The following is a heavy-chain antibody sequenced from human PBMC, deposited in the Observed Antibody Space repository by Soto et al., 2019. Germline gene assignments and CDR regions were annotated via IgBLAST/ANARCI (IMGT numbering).Heavy chain of an antibody. CDR3: ARGNRAFDY. Sequence: EVQLVESGGGLVQPGGSLRLSCAASGFTFSGHYMDWVRQAPGKGLEWVGRIRNKANSYTTEYAASVKGRFTISRDDSKNSLYLQMNSLKTEDTAVYYCARGNRAFDYWGQGTLVTVSS. CDR1: GFTFSGHY. CDR2: IRNKANSYTT. J-gene: IGHJ4*02. V-gene: IGHV3-72*01. D-gene: IGHD4-4*01.